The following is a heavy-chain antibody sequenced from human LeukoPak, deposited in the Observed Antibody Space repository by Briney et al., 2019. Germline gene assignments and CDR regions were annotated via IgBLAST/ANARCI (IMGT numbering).Heavy chain of an antibody. CDR3: ARVEGIVGATTFDY. J-gene: IGHJ4*02. Sequence: MSSETLSLTCAVSGGSISSSNWWSWVRQPPGQGLEWIGEIYHSGSTNYNPSLKSRVTISVDKSKNQFSLKLSSVTAADTAVYYCARVEGIVGATTFDYWGQGTLVTVSS. V-gene: IGHV4-4*02. CDR2: IYHSGST. CDR1: GGSISSSNW. D-gene: IGHD1-26*01.